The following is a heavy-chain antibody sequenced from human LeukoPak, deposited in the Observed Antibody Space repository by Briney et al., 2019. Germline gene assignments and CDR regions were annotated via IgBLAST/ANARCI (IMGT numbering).Heavy chain of an antibody. Sequence: GASVKVSCKASGYTFNTHSITWVRQAPGQGLEWMGIIYPGGGSTSYAQKFQGRVTMTRDMSTSTAYMELRSLRSDDTAVYYCARDRDAFDIWGQGTMVTVSS. CDR1: GYTFNTHS. CDR3: ARDRDAFDI. J-gene: IGHJ3*02. V-gene: IGHV1-46*02. CDR2: IYPGGGST.